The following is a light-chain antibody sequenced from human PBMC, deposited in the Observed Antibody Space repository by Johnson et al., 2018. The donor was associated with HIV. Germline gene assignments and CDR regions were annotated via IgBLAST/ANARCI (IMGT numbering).Light chain of an antibody. Sequence: QSVLTQPPSVSAAPGQKVTISCSGSSSTIGNNFVSWYQVLPGTAPKLLIYKDNERPSGIPDRFSGSKSGTSATLGITGLQTGDEADYYCGTWDSSLSTHGVFGAGTKVTVL. CDR3: GTWDSSLSTHGV. V-gene: IGLV1-51*02. CDR2: KDN. J-gene: IGLJ1*01. CDR1: SSTIGNNF.